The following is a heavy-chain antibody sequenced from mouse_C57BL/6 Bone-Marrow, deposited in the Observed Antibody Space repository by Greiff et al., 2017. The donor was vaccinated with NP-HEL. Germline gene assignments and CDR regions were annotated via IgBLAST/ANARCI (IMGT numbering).Heavy chain of an antibody. J-gene: IGHJ4*01. Sequence: VQLQQSGPELVKPGASVKIPCKASGYTFTDYNMDWVKQSHGKSLEWIGDINPNNGGTIYNQKFKGKATLTVDKSSSTAYMELRSLTSEDTAVYYCARRGGTDAMDYWGQGTSVTVSS. CDR1: GYTFTDYN. CDR2: INPNNGGT. CDR3: ARRGGTDAMDY. V-gene: IGHV1-18*01. D-gene: IGHD4-1*01.